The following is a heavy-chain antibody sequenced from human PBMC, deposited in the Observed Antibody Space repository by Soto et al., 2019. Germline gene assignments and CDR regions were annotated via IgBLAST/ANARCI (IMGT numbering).Heavy chain of an antibody. J-gene: IGHJ4*02. V-gene: IGHV3-21*01. Sequence: PGGSLRLSCAASGFTFSSYSMNWVRQAPGKGLEWVSSISSSSNYIYYADSVKGRFTISRDNAKNSLYLQMNSLRAEDTAVYYCARAHVDIVATIHAYYFDYWGQGTLVTVSS. CDR1: GFTFSSYS. CDR2: ISSSSNYI. D-gene: IGHD5-12*01. CDR3: ARAHVDIVATIHAYYFDY.